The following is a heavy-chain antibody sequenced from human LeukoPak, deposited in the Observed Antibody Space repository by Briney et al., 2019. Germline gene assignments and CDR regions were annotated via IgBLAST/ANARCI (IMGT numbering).Heavy chain of an antibody. CDR3: ARSYSGYFDY. D-gene: IGHD1-26*01. V-gene: IGHV5-51*01. Sequence: GESLKISCKASGYNFNNYWIGWVRQMPGKGLEWMGIIYPGDPDTRYSPSFQGQVTISADKSISTAYLQWSSLKASDTAMYYCARSYSGYFDYWGQGTLVTVSS. CDR2: IYPGDPDT. CDR1: GYNFNNYW. J-gene: IGHJ4*02.